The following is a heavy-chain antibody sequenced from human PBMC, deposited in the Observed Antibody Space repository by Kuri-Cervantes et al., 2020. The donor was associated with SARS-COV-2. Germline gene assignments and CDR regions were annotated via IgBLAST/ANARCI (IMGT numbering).Heavy chain of an antibody. CDR1: GFTFSSYA. V-gene: IGHV3-21*01. CDR3: ARDRITPFDY. Sequence: GESLKISCAASGFTFSSYAMSWVRQAPGKGLEWVSAISSSSSYIYYADSVKGRFTISRDNAKKSLYLQMNSLIAEDMAVYYCARDRITPFDYWGQGTLVTVSS. J-gene: IGHJ4*02. D-gene: IGHD3-10*01. CDR2: ISSSSSYI.